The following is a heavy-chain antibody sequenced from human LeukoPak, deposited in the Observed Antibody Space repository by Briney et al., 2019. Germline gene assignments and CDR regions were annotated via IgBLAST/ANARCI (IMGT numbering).Heavy chain of an antibody. CDR3: TRGTRGGSSGWFDF. V-gene: IGHV4-59*01. CDR1: GGSISSYY. Sequence: PSETLSLTCTVSGGSISSYYWTWIRQPPGKGLEWIGYFYYSGNTNYNPSLKSRVTISVDTSKNQFSLKLSSVTAADTAVYYCTRGTRGGSSGWFDFWGQGTLVTVSS. D-gene: IGHD6-19*01. J-gene: IGHJ4*02. CDR2: FYYSGNT.